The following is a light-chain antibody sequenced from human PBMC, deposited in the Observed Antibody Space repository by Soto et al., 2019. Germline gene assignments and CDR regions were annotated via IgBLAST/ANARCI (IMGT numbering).Light chain of an antibody. CDR2: EVT. Sequence: QSALTQPPSASGSPGQSVTISCTGTSSDIGAYIDVSWYQQHPGKAPKLLIYEVTKRPSGVPDRFSGSKSGNTASLTVSGLQAEDEGDYYCSSYAGSSKVVFGSGTKLTVL. V-gene: IGLV2-8*01. CDR3: SSYAGSSKVV. CDR1: SSDIGAYID. J-gene: IGLJ1*01.